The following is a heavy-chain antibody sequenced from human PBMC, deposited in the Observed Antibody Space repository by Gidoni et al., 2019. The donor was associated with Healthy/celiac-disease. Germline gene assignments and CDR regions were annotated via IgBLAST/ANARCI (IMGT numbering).Heavy chain of an antibody. J-gene: IGHJ5*02. Sequence: QVQLQASGPGLVKPSETLSLTCPVVDGSSSSSYWSWLRQPPGKGLKFIGYIYYIWRPNYTPSLKSRVTISGDTFMNQFSLMLGAVTAADTVVYYCARGFWTTVTPGWFDPWGQGTLVTVSS. V-gene: IGHV4-59*01. CDR2: IYYIWRP. CDR1: DGSSSSSY. D-gene: IGHD4-17*01. CDR3: ARGFWTTVTPGWFDP.